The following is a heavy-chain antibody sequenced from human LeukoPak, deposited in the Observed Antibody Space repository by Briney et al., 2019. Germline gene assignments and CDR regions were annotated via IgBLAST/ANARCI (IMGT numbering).Heavy chain of an antibody. CDR3: ARDLYSSSSQTHYYYYGMDV. CDR1: GFTFSSYA. D-gene: IGHD6-6*01. Sequence: PGGSLRLSCAASGFTFSSYAMSWVRQAPGKGLEWVSAISGSGGSTYYADSVTGRFTISRDNSKNTLYLQMNSLRAEDTAVYYCARDLYSSSSQTHYYYYGMDVWGQGTTVTVSS. V-gene: IGHV3-23*01. CDR2: ISGSGGST. J-gene: IGHJ6*02.